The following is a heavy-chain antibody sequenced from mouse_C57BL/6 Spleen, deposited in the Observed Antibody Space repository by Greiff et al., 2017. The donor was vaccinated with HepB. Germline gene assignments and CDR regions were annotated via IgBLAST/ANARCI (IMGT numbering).Heavy chain of an antibody. Sequence: QVQLKQPGAQLVKPGASVKMSCKASGYTFTSYWITWVKQRPGQGLEWIGDIYPGSGSTNYNEKFKSKATLTVDTSSSTAYMQLSSLTYEDSAVYYCARKRDYGSFYAMDYWGQGTSVTVSS. CDR3: ARKRDYGSFYAMDY. J-gene: IGHJ4*01. V-gene: IGHV1-55*01. CDR2: IYPGSGST. D-gene: IGHD1-1*01. CDR1: GYTFTSYW.